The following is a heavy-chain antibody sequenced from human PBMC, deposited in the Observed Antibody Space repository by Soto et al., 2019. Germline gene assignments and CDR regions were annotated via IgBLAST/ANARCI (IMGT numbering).Heavy chain of an antibody. J-gene: IGHJ6*02. V-gene: IGHV1-3*01. CDR3: ASHKEHNGLSSYYYYYGMDV. Sequence: ASVKVSCKASGYTFTSYAMHWVRQAPGQRLEWMGWINAGNGNTKYSQKFQGRVTITRDTSASTAYMELSSLRSEDTAVYYCASHKEHNGLSSYYYYYGMDVWGQGTTVTVSS. CDR1: GYTFTSYA. CDR2: INAGNGNT. D-gene: IGHD3-16*02.